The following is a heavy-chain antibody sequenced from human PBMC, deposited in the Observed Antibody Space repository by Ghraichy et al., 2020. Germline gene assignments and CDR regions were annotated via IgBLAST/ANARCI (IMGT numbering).Heavy chain of an antibody. CDR3: TTENCSSTSCWNYYYGMDV. V-gene: IGHV3-15*01. J-gene: IGHJ6*02. D-gene: IGHD2-2*01. CDR2: IKSKTDGGTT. Sequence: GGSLRLSCAASGFTFSNAWMSWVRQASGKGLEWVGRIKSKTDGGTTDYAAPVKGRFTISRDDSKNTLYLQMNSLKTEDTAVYYCTTENCSSTSCWNYYYGMDVWGQGTTVTVSS. CDR1: GFTFSNAW.